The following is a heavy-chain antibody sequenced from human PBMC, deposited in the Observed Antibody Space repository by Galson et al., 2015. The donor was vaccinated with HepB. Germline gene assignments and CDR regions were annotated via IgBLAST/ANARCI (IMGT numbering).Heavy chain of an antibody. J-gene: IGHJ5*02. CDR2: INPDNGNT. Sequence: SVKVSCKASGYTFTAYAMHWVRQAPGQRLMWMGWINPDNGNTRYSQQFQGRVTITRDPSASTAYMELSGLRFEDTAVYYCARDYGVTGWFDPWGQGTLVTVSS. D-gene: IGHD4-17*01. CDR3: ARDYGVTGWFDP. CDR1: GYTFTAYA. V-gene: IGHV1-3*01.